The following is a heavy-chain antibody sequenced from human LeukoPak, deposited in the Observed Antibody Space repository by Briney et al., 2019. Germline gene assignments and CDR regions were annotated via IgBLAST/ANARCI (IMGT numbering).Heavy chain of an antibody. CDR1: GGSISSSSYD. CDR2: IYYSGST. D-gene: IGHD3-16*01. V-gene: IGHV4-39*02. Sequence: SETLSLTCTVSGGSISSSSYDWGWIRQPPGKGLEWIGSIYYSGSTYYHPSLKSRVTISVHMSKNHFSLRLSSVTAADTALYYCAKEGEGSISHWGQGILVTVSS. CDR3: AKEGEGSISH. J-gene: IGHJ4*02.